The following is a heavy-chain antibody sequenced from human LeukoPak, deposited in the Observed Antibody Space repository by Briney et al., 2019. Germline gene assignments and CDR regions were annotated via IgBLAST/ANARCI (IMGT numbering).Heavy chain of an antibody. J-gene: IGHJ4*02. V-gene: IGHV3-23*01. CDR2: ISGSGST. CDR1: GFTFRSYA. CDR3: AKSHYYDSSGYVDY. Sequence: GGSLRLSCAASGFTFRSYAMSWVRQAPGKGLEWVSAISGSGSTYYAGSVKGRFTISRDNSKNTLYLQMNSLRAEDTAVYYCAKSHYYDSSGYVDYWGQGTLVTVSS. D-gene: IGHD3-22*01.